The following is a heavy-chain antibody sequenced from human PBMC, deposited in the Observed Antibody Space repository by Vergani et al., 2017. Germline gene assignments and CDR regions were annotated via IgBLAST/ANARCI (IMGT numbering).Heavy chain of an antibody. V-gene: IGHV3-30-3*01. CDR2: ISYDGSNK. CDR3: ARGLLGTGTVDY. CDR1: GFTFSSYA. Sequence: QVQLVESGGGVVQPVRSLRLSCAASGFTFSSYAMHWVRQAPGKGLEWVAVISYDGSNKYYADSVKGRFTISRDNSKNTLYLQMNSLRAEDTAVYYCARGLLGTGTVDYWGQGTLVTVSS. D-gene: IGHD3/OR15-3a*01. J-gene: IGHJ4*02.